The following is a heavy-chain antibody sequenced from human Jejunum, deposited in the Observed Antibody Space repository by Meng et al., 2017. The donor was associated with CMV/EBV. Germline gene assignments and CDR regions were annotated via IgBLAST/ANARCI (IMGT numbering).Heavy chain of an antibody. CDR1: GDSISNYF. V-gene: IGHV4-4*07. CDR2: FSPVGNI. CDR3: VRGESRGYYYFDY. Sequence: QVHLQESGPGLVRPSETLSLTCTVSGDSISNYFWSWIRQPAGKKLEWIGRFSPVGNINYIPSLKGRLTMSVDTSNNQIFLNVTSVTAADTALYYCVRGESRGYYYFDYWGQGILVTVSS. D-gene: IGHD3-22*01. J-gene: IGHJ4*02.